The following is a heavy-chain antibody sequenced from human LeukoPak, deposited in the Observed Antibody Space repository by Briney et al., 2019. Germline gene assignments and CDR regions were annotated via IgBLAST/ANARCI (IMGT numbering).Heavy chain of an antibody. D-gene: IGHD3-10*01. CDR2: IFYSGST. Sequence: SETLSLTCNVSGGSISSYYWSWIRQPAGKGLEWIGNIFYSGSTYYSPSLKSRVTISLDTSRNQFSLKLNSVTAADTAVYYCAKSNGYGLVDIWGQGTMVTVSS. CDR1: GGSISSYY. V-gene: IGHV4-59*12. J-gene: IGHJ3*02. CDR3: AKSNGYGLVDI.